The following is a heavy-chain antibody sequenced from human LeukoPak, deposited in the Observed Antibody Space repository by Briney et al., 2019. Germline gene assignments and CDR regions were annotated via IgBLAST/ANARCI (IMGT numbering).Heavy chain of an antibody. Sequence: PSETLSLTCAVYGGPFSGYYWSWIRQPPGKGLEWIGEINHSGSANYNPSLKSRVTISVDTSKNLFSLKLASVTAADTAVYYCARREGIIASADYFDYWGQGTLVTVSS. CDR2: INHSGSA. CDR1: GGPFSGYY. J-gene: IGHJ4*02. D-gene: IGHD6-13*01. CDR3: ARREGIIASADYFDY. V-gene: IGHV4-34*01.